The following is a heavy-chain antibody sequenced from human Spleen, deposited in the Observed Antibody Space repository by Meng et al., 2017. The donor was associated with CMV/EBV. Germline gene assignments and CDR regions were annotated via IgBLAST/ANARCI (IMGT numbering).Heavy chain of an antibody. CDR3: ARDARYCSGGSCYSDWFDP. D-gene: IGHD2-15*01. V-gene: IGHV3-74*01. CDR1: GFTFSSYW. Sequence: GESLKISCAASGFTFSSYWMHWVRQAPGKGLVWVSRITEDGSSTVYADSVKGRFTISRDNAKNTLYLQMSSLRAEDTAVYYCARDARYCSGGSCYSDWFDPWGQGTLVTVSS. CDR2: ITEDGSST. J-gene: IGHJ5*02.